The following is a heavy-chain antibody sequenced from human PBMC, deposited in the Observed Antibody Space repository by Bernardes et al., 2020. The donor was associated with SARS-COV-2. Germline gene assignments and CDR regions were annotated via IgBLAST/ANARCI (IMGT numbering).Heavy chain of an antibody. Sequence: GGSLRLSCAASGFRISHYAMHWVRQAPGKGLEWVAVISFDGRSQFHAESVKGRFTVSRDNSKEMVYLQMSDLRVEDTALYYCTRDKFTSTVISPPIVFAFWGQGTTVLVSS. V-gene: IGHV3-30*04. CDR2: ISFDGRSQ. CDR3: TRDKFTSTVISPPIVFAF. CDR1: GFRISHYA. D-gene: IGHD4-17*01. J-gene: IGHJ3*01.